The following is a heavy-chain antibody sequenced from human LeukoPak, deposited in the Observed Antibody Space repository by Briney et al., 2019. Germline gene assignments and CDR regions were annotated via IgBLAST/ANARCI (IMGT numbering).Heavy chain of an antibody. V-gene: IGHV6-1*01. D-gene: IGHD1-26*01. CDR2: TYYRSKWYN. CDR3: ARGAVWDPGAFDI. CDR1: GDSVSSNSAA. J-gene: IGHJ3*02. Sequence: SQTLSLTCAISGDSVSSNSAAWNWIRQSPSRGLEWLGRTYYRSKWYNDCAVSVKTRITIKPDTSKNQFSLQLNSVTPEDTAVYYCARGAVWDPGAFDIRGQGTKVTVSS.